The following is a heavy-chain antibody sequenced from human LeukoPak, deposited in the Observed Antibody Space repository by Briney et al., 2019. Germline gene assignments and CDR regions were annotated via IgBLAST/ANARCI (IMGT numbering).Heavy chain of an antibody. CDR3: ASSTYYYFDF. V-gene: IGHV4-59*01. CDR1: GGSISSYY. D-gene: IGHD2/OR15-2a*01. Sequence: TSETLSLTCTVSGGSISSYYWSWIRQPPGKGLEWIGYIHYSGSTNYNPSLKSPFTISVDTSKSQFSLKVNSVTAADTAVYYCASSTYYYFDFWGQGALVTVSS. J-gene: IGHJ4*02. CDR2: IHYSGST.